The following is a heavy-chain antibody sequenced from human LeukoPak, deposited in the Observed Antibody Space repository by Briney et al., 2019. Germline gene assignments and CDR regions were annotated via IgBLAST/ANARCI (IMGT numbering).Heavy chain of an antibody. CDR3: AREPSRTGYSTGYYYVDH. V-gene: IGHV1-46*01. D-gene: IGHD3-9*01. CDR1: GYTFTSYS. Sequence: ASVKLSCKASGYTFTSYSMHWVRQAPGQGFEWMGVVNPSGGVTTDAQKFQGRVSMTWDMSTSTVYMELSSLGSDDTAVYYCAREPSRTGYSTGYYYVDHWGQGTLVTVSS. CDR2: VNPSGGVT. J-gene: IGHJ4*02.